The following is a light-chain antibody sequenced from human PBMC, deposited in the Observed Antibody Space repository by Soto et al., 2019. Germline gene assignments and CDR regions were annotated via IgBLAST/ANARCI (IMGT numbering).Light chain of an antibody. CDR3: SSYTSSSTLV. Sequence: QSALTQPASVSGSPGQSITLSCTGTSSDVGAYNYVSWYQQHPGKAPKLMIYDVSNRPSGVSNRFSGSKSGNTASLTISGLQAEDEADYYCSSYTSSSTLVCGGGTKLTVL. CDR1: SSDVGAYNY. CDR2: DVS. J-gene: IGLJ2*01. V-gene: IGLV2-14*01.